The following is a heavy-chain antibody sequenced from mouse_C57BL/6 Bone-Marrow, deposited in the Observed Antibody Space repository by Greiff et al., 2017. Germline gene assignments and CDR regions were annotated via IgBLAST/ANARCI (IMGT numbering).Heavy chain of an antibody. CDR1: GFNITDYY. V-gene: IGHV14-2*01. D-gene: IGHD1-1*01. Sequence: EVMLVESGAELVKPGASVKLSCTASGFNITDYYMHWVKQRTEQGLEWIGRIDPEGGETKYAPKFQGKATITAEPSSNTAYLLSSSLTSEDAAVYYCAVYDSSFFAYWGQGTMVTVSA. CDR3: AVYDSSFFAY. CDR2: IDPEGGET. J-gene: IGHJ3*01.